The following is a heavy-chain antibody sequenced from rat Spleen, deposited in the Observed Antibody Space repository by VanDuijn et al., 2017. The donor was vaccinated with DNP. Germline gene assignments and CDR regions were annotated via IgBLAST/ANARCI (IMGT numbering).Heavy chain of an antibody. CDR2: ISYDGSKT. V-gene: IGHV5-7*01. CDR1: GFTFSNYN. D-gene: IGHD1-6*01. CDR3: ATYYGYFDY. Sequence: EVQLVESGGGLVQPGRSLKLSCAASGFTFSNYNMAWVRQVPKKGLEWVTTISYDGSKTYYRDSVKDRFTIARDNAKNTLFLQMDSLRSEDTAPYYCATYYGYFDYWGQGVMVTVSS. J-gene: IGHJ2*01.